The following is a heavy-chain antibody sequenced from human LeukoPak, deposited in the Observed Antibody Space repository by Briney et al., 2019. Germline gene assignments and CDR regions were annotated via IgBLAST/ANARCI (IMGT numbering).Heavy chain of an antibody. Sequence: PSETLSLTCTVSGGSISSGDYYWSWIRQPPGKGLEWIGYIYYSGSTYYNPSLKSRVTISVDTSKNQFSLKLSSVTAADTAVYYCAKTNYYDSSGYYMYYFDYWGQGTLVTVSS. J-gene: IGHJ4*02. D-gene: IGHD3-22*01. V-gene: IGHV4-31*03. CDR2: IYYSGST. CDR3: AKTNYYDSSGYYMYYFDY. CDR1: GGSISSGDYY.